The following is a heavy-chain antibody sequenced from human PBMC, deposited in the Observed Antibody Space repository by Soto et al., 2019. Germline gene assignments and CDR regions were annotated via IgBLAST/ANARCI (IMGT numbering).Heavy chain of an antibody. D-gene: IGHD2-8*01. J-gene: IGHJ5*02. V-gene: IGHV1-69*05. Sequence: QVQLVQSGAEVKKPGSSVKVSCKASGGTFSSYAISWVRQAPGQGLEWMGGIIPIFGTANYAQKFQGRVTITSAESTSTAYMELSCLRSDDTAVYSCASDLVYCTNGVCHTPWGQGTLVTVSS. CDR2: IIPIFGTA. CDR1: GGTFSSYA. CDR3: ASDLVYCTNGVCHTP.